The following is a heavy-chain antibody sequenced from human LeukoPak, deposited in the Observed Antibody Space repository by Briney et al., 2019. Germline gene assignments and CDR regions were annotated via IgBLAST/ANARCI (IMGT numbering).Heavy chain of an antibody. D-gene: IGHD6-19*01. J-gene: IGHJ3*02. Sequence: SETLSLTCTVSGGSISSSSYYWGWIRQPPGKGLEWIGSIYYSGSTYYNPSLKSRVTISVDTSKNQFSLKLSSVTAADTAVYYCARDPGTRSGHAFDIWGQGTMVTVSS. CDR2: IYYSGST. CDR1: GGSISSSSYY. V-gene: IGHV4-39*07. CDR3: ARDPGTRSGHAFDI.